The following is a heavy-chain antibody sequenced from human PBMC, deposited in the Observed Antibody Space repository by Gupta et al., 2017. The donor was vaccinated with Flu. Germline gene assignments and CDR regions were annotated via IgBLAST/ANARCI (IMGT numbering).Heavy chain of an antibody. J-gene: IGHJ4*02. CDR3: GSILEY. D-gene: IGHD2-21*01. CDR1: GLTFRNYW. V-gene: IGHV3-74*01. Sequence: EVQLVESGGGLVKPGRSLRLSCEASGLTFRNYWIHWVRQAPGKGLEWVARIDGEGSGTSYADSVKGRFTISRDNAKNTASLQMNSLRDEDTAVYYCGSILEYWGQGILVTVSS. CDR2: IDGEGSGT.